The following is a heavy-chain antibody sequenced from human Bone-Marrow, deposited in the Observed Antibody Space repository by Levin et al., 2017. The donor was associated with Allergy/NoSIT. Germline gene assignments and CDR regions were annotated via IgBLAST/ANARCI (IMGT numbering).Heavy chain of an antibody. CDR2: INPAGGTA. J-gene: IGHJ4*02. CDR3: ARDMMGPTKTSFDS. Sequence: GESLKISCKASGYRFSNYYVHWVRQAPGQGLEWVGLINPAGGTARIAHKFQGTITMTSDTSTSTVDMELRSLRSDDTAVYYCARDMMGPTKTSFDSWGQGTLVTVSS. CDR1: GYRFSNYY. V-gene: IGHV1-46*01. D-gene: IGHD2-8*01.